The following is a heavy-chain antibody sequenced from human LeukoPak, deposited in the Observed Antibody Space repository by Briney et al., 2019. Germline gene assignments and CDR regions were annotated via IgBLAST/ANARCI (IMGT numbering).Heavy chain of an antibody. Sequence: GGSLRLSCAASGFTFSSYWMHWVRQAPGKGLVWVSRINSDGSSTSYADSVKGRFTISRDNSKNTLYLQMNSLRAEDTAVYYCAKSGVEQQLYYYYYYMDVWGKGTTVTVSS. D-gene: IGHD6-13*01. V-gene: IGHV3-74*01. CDR1: GFTFSSYW. J-gene: IGHJ6*03. CDR2: INSDGSST. CDR3: AKSGVEQQLYYYYYYMDV.